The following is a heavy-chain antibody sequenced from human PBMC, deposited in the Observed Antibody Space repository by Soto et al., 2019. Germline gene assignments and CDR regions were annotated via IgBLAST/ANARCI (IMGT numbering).Heavy chain of an antibody. V-gene: IGHV4-61*08. CDR1: GGSISSGGYY. D-gene: IGHD4-4*01. Sequence: PSETLSLTCTVSGGSISSGGYYWSWIRQHPGKGLEWIGYIYYSGSTNYNPSLKSRVTISVDTSKNQFSLKLSSVTAADTAVYYCAALADDYSAHFDYWGQGTLVTVSS. CDR3: AALADDYSAHFDY. CDR2: IYYSGST. J-gene: IGHJ4*02.